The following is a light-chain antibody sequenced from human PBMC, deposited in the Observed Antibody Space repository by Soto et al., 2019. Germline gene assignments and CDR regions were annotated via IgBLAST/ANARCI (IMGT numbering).Light chain of an antibody. CDR1: SSDVGNYKY. V-gene: IGLV2-14*01. J-gene: IGLJ1*01. CDR3: FSYTSSGTYV. CDR2: EVS. Sequence: QSFLAQPASVSGSPGQSITISCTGTSSDVGNYKYVSWYQQHPGKAPKLMIYEVSNRPSGVSNRFSGSKSGNTASLTISGLQAEDETDYYCFSYTSSGTYVFGTGTKVTAL.